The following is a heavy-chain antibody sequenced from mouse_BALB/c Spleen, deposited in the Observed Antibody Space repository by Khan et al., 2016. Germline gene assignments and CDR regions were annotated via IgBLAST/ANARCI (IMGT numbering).Heavy chain of an antibody. CDR2: ISYSGST. D-gene: IGHD1-2*01. V-gene: IGHV3-2*02. J-gene: IGHJ2*01. Sequence: VQLKESGPGLVKPSQSLSLTCTVTGYSITSGYGWNWIRQFPGNKLEWMGYISYSGSTNYNPSLKSRISITRDTSKNQFFLQLNSVTTEDTASYSCARTARIKYWGQGTTLTVSS. CDR3: ARTARIKY. CDR1: GYSITSGYG.